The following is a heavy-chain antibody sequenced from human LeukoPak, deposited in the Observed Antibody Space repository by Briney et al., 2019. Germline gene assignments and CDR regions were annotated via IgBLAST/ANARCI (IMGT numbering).Heavy chain of an antibody. V-gene: IGHV4-39*01. CDR2: ADYTGEI. J-gene: IGHJ6*02. CDR1: GGSVASSGCY. CDR3: GRHVSNGWDYHYGLDV. Sequence: SETLSLTCTVSGGSVASSGCYWGWIRQPPGKGLEWVGSADYTGEIYSTPSLKSRLTISVDTSKNQFALTLTSVTAADTAVYYCGRHVSNGWDYHYGLDVWGQGTTVTVSS. D-gene: IGHD6-19*01.